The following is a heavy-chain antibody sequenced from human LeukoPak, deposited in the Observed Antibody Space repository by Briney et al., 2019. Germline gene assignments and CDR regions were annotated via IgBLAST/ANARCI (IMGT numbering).Heavy chain of an antibody. D-gene: IGHD2-8*01. CDR2: ISGSGSYI. J-gene: IGHJ4*02. Sequence: GGSLRLSCAASGFTFSSYSMNWVRQAPGKGLEWVSSISGSGSYIYYADSVKGRFTISRGNAKNSLYLQMNDLRAEDTAVYYCARDGGYCTNGVSYLDYWGQGTLVTVSS. V-gene: IGHV3-21*01. CDR3: ARDGGYCTNGVSYLDY. CDR1: GFTFSSYS.